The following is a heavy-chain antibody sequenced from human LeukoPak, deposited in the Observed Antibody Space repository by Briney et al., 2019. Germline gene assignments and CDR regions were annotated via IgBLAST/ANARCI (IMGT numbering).Heavy chain of an antibody. J-gene: IGHJ4*02. V-gene: IGHV3-30*14. CDR3: ARSYGYYSPFDY. D-gene: IGHD5-18*01. CDR2: ISYDGSNK. CDR1: GFTFSSYA. Sequence: GGSLRLSCAASGFTFSSYAMHWVRQAPGKGLEWVAVISYDGSNKYYADSVKGRFTISRDNSKNTLYLQMNSLRAEDTAVYYCARSYGYYSPFDYWGQGTLVTVSS.